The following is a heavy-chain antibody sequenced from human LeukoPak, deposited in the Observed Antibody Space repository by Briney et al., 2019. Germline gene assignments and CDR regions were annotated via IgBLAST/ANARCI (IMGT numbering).Heavy chain of an antibody. CDR1: GGSISSHY. J-gene: IGHJ4*02. D-gene: IGHD1-1*01. Sequence: SETLSLTCPVSGGSISSHYWGWIRQPPGKGLEWIGSVNYRGSTYYNSSLKSRVTISVDTSKNQFSLKLTSVTAADTAVYYCARQLATNGKWAFDYWGQGTLVTVSS. CDR3: ARQLATNGKWAFDY. CDR2: VNYRGST. V-gene: IGHV4-39*01.